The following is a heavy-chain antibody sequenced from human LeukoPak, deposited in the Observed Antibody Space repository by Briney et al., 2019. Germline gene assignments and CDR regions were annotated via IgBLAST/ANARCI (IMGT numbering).Heavy chain of an antibody. V-gene: IGHV1-69*04. D-gene: IGHD3-10*01. CDR3: AREPLGGYYGSGSYWVDY. CDR2: IIPILGIA. Sequence: GASVTVSFKASGGTFSSYAISWVRQAPGQGVEWMGRIIPILGIANYAQKFQGRVTITADKSTSTAYMELSSLRSEDTAVYYCAREPLGGYYGSGSYWVDYWGQGTLVTVSS. J-gene: IGHJ4*02. CDR1: GGTFSSYA.